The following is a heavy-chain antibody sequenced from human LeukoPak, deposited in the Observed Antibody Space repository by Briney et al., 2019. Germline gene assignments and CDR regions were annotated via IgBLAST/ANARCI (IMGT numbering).Heavy chain of an antibody. CDR2: ITGDGRRT. V-gene: IGHV3-64D*06. Sequence: GGSLRLSCSASGFTFSFYAMHWVRQAPGKRPERVSAITGDGRRTYYADAVKGRFTISRDNSKNTLYLQMNGLRADDTAIYYCVKDPFYGGNPLYYFHYWGQGTLVTVSS. CDR3: VKDPFYGGNPLYYFHY. D-gene: IGHD4-23*01. J-gene: IGHJ4*02. CDR1: GFTFSFYA.